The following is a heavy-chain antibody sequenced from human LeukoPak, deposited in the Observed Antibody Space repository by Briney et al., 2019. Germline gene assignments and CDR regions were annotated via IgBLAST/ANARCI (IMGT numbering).Heavy chain of an antibody. D-gene: IGHD6-19*01. J-gene: IGHJ4*02. V-gene: IGHV3-64*01. Sequence: GGSLRLSCAASGFTFSSYAMHWVRQAPGKGLEYVSAISSNGGSTYYANSVKVRFTISRDNSKNTLYLQMGSLRAEDMAVYYCALWAVAGTYYYWGQGTLVTVSS. CDR2: ISSNGGST. CDR3: ALWAVAGTYYY. CDR1: GFTFSSYA.